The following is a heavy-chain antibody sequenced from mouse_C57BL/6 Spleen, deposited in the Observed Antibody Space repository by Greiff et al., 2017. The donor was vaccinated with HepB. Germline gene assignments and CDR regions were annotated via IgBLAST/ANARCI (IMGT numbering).Heavy chain of an antibody. Sequence: QVQLKEPGAELVMPGASVKLSCKASGYTFTSYWMHWVKQRPGQGLEWIGEIDPSDSYTNYNQKFKGKSTLTVDKSSSTAYMQLSSLTSEDSAVYYCARGDGYYEYFDVWGTGTTVTVSS. CDR1: GYTFTSYW. CDR3: ARGDGYYEYFDV. J-gene: IGHJ1*03. V-gene: IGHV1-69*01. CDR2: IDPSDSYT. D-gene: IGHD2-3*01.